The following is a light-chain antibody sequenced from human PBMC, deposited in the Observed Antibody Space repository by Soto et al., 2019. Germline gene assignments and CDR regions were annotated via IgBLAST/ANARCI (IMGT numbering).Light chain of an antibody. CDR1: QSISSW. CDR2: KAS. V-gene: IGKV1-5*03. CDR3: QQYNSSWRT. Sequence: DIQMTQSPSTLSASVGDIVTITCRASQSISSWLAWYQQKPGKAPKLLIYKASSLESGVPSRFSGSGSGTEFTLTISSLQPDDFATYYCQQYNSSWRTFGQGTKVEIK. J-gene: IGKJ1*01.